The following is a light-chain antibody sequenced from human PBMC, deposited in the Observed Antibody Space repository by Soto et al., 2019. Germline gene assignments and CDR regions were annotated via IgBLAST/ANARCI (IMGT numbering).Light chain of an antibody. CDR2: EVS. CDR1: KRDVGAYNL. Sequence: QSALTQPASVSGSPGQSITISCAGTKRDVGAYNLVSWYQQHPGRAPQLIIYEVSSRPSGVSNRFSGSKSGNTASLTISGLQADDEADYHCGSFTGGITPYVFGTGTKLIVL. CDR3: GSFTGGITPYV. V-gene: IGLV2-14*01. J-gene: IGLJ1*01.